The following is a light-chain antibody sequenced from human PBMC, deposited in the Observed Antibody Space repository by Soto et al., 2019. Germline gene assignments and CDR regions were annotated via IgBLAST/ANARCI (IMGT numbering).Light chain of an antibody. CDR3: QQTYNSPET. Sequence: DILMTQSPSSLSASVGDRVTITCRASQSIDNYLNWFQQKPGNPPKLLIYAASILQSGVPSRFSGRGSGTDFTLTISSLQPEDFATYYCQQTYNSPETFGQGTKVEI. J-gene: IGKJ1*01. V-gene: IGKV1-39*01. CDR1: QSIDNY. CDR2: AAS.